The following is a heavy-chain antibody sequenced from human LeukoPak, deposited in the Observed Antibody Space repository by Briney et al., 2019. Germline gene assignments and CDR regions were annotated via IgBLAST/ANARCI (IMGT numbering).Heavy chain of an antibody. CDR1: DDSITIYY. J-gene: IGHJ6*03. CDR3: ARGRVSSSTWHSTYYYYFYMDV. CDR2: IDHTGTT. D-gene: IGHD4-11*01. Sequence: SETLSLTCSVSDDSITIYYWTWIRQPPGKGLEWIGYIDHTGTTNYNPSLNSRLTNTRDTSKNHFSLQLSSVTAADTAVYFCARGRVSSSTWHSTYYYYFYMDVWGKGTTVTVSS. V-gene: IGHV4-59*01.